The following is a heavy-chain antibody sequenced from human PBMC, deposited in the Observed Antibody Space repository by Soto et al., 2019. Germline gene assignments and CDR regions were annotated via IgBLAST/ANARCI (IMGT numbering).Heavy chain of an antibody. Sequence: QVQLQESGPGLVKPSQTLSLTCTVSGVSISSGGYYWGWIRQHPGKGLEWIGNIYYSGRTYYNPYLKSRVIMSVDTSKNHFSLKLSSVTAADTAMYYCASVISGDSEYYFDYWGQGTLVTVSS. CDR3: ASVISGDSEYYFDY. D-gene: IGHD4-17*01. CDR2: IYYSGRT. V-gene: IGHV4-31*03. CDR1: GVSISSGGYY. J-gene: IGHJ4*02.